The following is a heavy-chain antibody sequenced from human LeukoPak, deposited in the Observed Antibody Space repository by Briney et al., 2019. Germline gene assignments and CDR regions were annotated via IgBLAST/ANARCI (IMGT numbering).Heavy chain of an antibody. J-gene: IGHJ4*02. CDR1: GGSISSSSYY. CDR3: ARLHDYRNTFDY. Sequence: SETLSLTCTVSGGSISSSSYYWGWIRQPPGKGLEWIGSIYYSGSTYYHPSLKSRVTISVDTSKNQFSLKLSSVTAADTAVYFCARLHDYRNTFDYWGQGTLVTVSS. V-gene: IGHV4-39*01. CDR2: IYYSGST. D-gene: IGHD4-11*01.